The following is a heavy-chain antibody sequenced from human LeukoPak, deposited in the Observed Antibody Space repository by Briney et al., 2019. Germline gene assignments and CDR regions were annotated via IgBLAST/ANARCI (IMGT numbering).Heavy chain of an antibody. J-gene: IGHJ4*02. CDR1: GLTVSSNC. Sequence: PGGSLTLSCAASGLTVSSNCKNWSRQAPGPGLGWVSVIYSGDSTHYADSVKGRFTISRDNSKNTLYLQMNSLTAADTAVYYCARGCDWLLSGWVDYWGQGTLVTVSS. CDR3: ARGCDWLLSGWVDY. V-gene: IGHV3-66*01. D-gene: IGHD3-9*01. CDR2: IYSGDST.